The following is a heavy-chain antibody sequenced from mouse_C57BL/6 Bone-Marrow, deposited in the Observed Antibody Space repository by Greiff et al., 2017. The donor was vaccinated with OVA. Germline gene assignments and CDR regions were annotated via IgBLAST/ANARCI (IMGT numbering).Heavy chain of an antibody. CDR2: ITPNYGNT. V-gene: IGHV1-39*01. D-gene: IGHD2-3*01. CDR1: GYSFTDYH. J-gene: IGHJ1*03. CDR3: ARRLLPYFDG. Sequence: EVQLQQSGPELVKPGASVKLSCKASGYSFTDYHMNWVKQSHGKSLEWIGVITPNYGNTSYNQKFKGKATLTVDQSSSTAYMQRNSLTSDDSAVYYCARRLLPYFDGWGTGTTVTVSS.